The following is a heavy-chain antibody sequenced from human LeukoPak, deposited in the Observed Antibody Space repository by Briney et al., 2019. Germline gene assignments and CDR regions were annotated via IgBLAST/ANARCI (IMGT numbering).Heavy chain of an antibody. CDR1: GYTFTSYY. CDR3: ATGSRAVTTSWFDP. CDR2: INPSGGST. V-gene: IGHV1-46*01. J-gene: IGHJ5*02. D-gene: IGHD4-17*01. Sequence: APVKVSCKASGYTFTSYYMHWVRQAPGQGLEWMGIINPSGGSTSYAQKFQGRVTMTEDTSTDTAYMELSSLRSEDTAVYYCATGSRAVTTSWFDPWGQGTLVTVSS.